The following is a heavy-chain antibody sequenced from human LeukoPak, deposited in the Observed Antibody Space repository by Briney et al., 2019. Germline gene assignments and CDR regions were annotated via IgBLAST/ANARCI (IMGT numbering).Heavy chain of an antibody. J-gene: IGHJ4*02. D-gene: IGHD1-26*01. CDR1: GYTFTSYG. V-gene: IGHV1-18*01. CDR2: ISAYNGNT. CDR3: AKAIVGTGSYSVPDY. Sequence: GASVKVSCKASGYTFTSYGISWVRQAPGQGLEWMGWISAYNGNTNYAQKLQGRVTMTTDTSTSTAYMELRSLRSDDTAVYYCAKAIVGTGSYSVPDYWGQGTLVTVSS.